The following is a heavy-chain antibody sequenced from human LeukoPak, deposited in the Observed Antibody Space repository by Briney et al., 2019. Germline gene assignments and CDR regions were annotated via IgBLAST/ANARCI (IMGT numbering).Heavy chain of an antibody. D-gene: IGHD6-13*01. V-gene: IGHV3-23*01. CDR1: GFTFRSYP. Sequence: AGGSLRLSCVASGFTFRSYPMTWLRQAPGKGLEWVSAISGSGGSTYYADSVKGRFTISRDNAKNSLYLQMNSLRAEDTAVYYCAAGYSSSWAAFDIWGQGTMVTVSS. CDR3: AAGYSSSWAAFDI. CDR2: ISGSGGST. J-gene: IGHJ3*02.